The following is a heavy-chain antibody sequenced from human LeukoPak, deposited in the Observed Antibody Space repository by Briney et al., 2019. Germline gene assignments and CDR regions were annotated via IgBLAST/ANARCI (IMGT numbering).Heavy chain of an antibody. CDR1: GFTFSSYS. Sequence: GGSLRLSCAASGFTFSSYSMNWVRQAPGKGLEWVSYISSSSSTTYYADSVKGRFTISRDNAKNSPYLQMNSLRAEDTAVYYCARGPAIDYWGQGTLVTVSS. J-gene: IGHJ4*02. V-gene: IGHV3-48*01. CDR2: ISSSSSTT. CDR3: ARGPAIDY.